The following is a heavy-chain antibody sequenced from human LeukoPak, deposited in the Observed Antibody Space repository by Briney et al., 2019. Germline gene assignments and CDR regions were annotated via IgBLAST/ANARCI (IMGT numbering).Heavy chain of an antibody. Sequence: PGGSLRLSCAASGFTFSSYALNWVRQAPGKELEWVAVISYDGTNEFYADSVQGRFAISRDNSKNTLNLQMNSLRPEDTAIYYCARSRIAAVVPFYFDSWGQGALVTVSS. D-gene: IGHD6-13*01. J-gene: IGHJ4*02. CDR2: ISYDGTNE. V-gene: IGHV3-30*01. CDR1: GFTFSSYA. CDR3: ARSRIAAVVPFYFDS.